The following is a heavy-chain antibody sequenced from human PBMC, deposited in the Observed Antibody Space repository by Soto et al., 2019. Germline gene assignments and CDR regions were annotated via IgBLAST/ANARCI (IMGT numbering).Heavy chain of an antibody. D-gene: IGHD3-22*01. CDR2: ISYDGSNK. Sequence: QVQLVESGGGVVQPGRSLRLSCAASGFTFSSYAMHWVRQAPGKGLEWVAVISYDGSNKYYAYSVKGRFTISRDNSKNKLYLQMNSLRAEDTAVYYCAREHNEKYYYDSSGYSYYFDYWGQGTRVTVAS. V-gene: IGHV3-30-3*01. CDR1: GFTFSSYA. CDR3: AREHNEKYYYDSSGYSYYFDY. J-gene: IGHJ4*02.